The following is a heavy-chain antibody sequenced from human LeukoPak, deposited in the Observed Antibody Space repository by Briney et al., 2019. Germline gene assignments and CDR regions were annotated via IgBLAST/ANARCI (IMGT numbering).Heavy chain of an antibody. CDR2: IYYSGST. J-gene: IGHJ4*02. CDR1: GGSSSSYY. Sequence: SETLSLTCTVSGGSSSSYYLGWIRQPPGKGLEWSGYIYYSGSTNYNPSLKSRVTISVATSKNQFSLQLSSVTAADTAVSYRASRGTTHAYWGQGTLVTVSS. V-gene: IGHV4-59*01. D-gene: IGHD2/OR15-2a*01. CDR3: ASRGTTHAY.